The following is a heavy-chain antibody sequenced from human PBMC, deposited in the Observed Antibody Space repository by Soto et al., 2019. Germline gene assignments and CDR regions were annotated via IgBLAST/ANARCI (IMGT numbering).Heavy chain of an antibody. D-gene: IGHD3-22*01. CDR2: ISAYNGNT. CDR1: GYTFTSYG. CDR3: ARGEGNYYDSSRTGNYYGMDV. Sequence: GASVKVSCKASGYTFTSYGISWVRQAPGQGLEWMGWISAYNGNTNYAQKLQGRVTMTTDTSTSTAYMELRSLRSDDTAVYYCARGEGNYYDSSRTGNYYGMDVWGQGTTVTVSS. J-gene: IGHJ6*02. V-gene: IGHV1-18*01.